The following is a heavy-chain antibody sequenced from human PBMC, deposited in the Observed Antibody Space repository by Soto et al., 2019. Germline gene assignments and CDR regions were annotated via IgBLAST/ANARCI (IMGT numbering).Heavy chain of an antibody. D-gene: IGHD3-22*01. CDR2: INPNSGGT. Sequence: AASVKVSCKASGYTFTGYYMHWLRQSPGQGLEWMGWINPNSGGTNYAQKFQGRVTMTRDTSISTAYMELSRLRFDDTAVYYCARDYPPDYYDSSGYYFGGWFDLWGQGTLVTVSS. CDR3: ARDYPPDYYDSSGYYFGGWFDL. J-gene: IGHJ5*02. V-gene: IGHV1-2*02. CDR1: GYTFTGYY.